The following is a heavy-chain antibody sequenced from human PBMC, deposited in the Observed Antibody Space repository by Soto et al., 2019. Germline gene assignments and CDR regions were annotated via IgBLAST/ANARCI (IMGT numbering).Heavy chain of an antibody. CDR1: GGSISAGDYY. J-gene: IGHJ5*02. V-gene: IGHV4-30-4*01. Sequence: SETLSLACTVSGGSISAGDYYWNWIRQPPGKGLEWIGHIHSTATTKYNPSLKSRATLXXXTXXXXXSLXLXXVTXADSAVGYCARGGWYQPGGAGTLDTV. CDR2: IHSTATT. CDR3: ARGGWYQP.